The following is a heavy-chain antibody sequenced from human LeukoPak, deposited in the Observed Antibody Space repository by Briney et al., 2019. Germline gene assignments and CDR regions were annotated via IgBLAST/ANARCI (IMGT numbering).Heavy chain of an antibody. CDR2: MNPNSGNT. Sequence: GASVKVSCKASGYTFTSYDINWVRQATGQGLEWMGWMNPNSGNTGYAQKFQGRVTMTRNTSISTAYMELSSLRSEDTAVYYCARVGTGPEYSRSWYLSYYYYYGMDVWGQGTTVTVSS. D-gene: IGHD6-13*01. J-gene: IGHJ6*02. V-gene: IGHV1-8*01. CDR1: GYTFTSYD. CDR3: ARVGTGPEYSRSWYLSYYYYYGMDV.